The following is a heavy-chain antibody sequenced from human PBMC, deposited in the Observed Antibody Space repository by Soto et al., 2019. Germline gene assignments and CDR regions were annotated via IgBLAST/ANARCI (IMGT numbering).Heavy chain of an antibody. CDR1: GYTXTRYY. Sequence: GASVKVACKAAGYTXTRYYRRWGRQAPGQGLEWLGIINPSGGSTSYAQKFQGRVTMTRDTSTSTVYMELSSLRSEDTAVYYCARDMAMIVVVNYQREYCFDYWGQGTLVTVSS. V-gene: IGHV1-46*03. CDR3: ARDMAMIVVVNYQREYCFDY. J-gene: IGHJ4*02. CDR2: INPSGGST. D-gene: IGHD3-22*01.